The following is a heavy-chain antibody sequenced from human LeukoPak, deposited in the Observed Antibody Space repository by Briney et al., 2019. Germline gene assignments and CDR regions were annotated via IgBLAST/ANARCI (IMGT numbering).Heavy chain of an antibody. V-gene: IGHV4-30-2*01. D-gene: IGHD6-19*01. CDR3: ARARESMRTAGSFFDF. Sequence: SQTLSLTCGVSGDSISSGDYSWSWIRQPPGNGLEWIGYIYHSGHTNYNPSLKSRISISVDRSKNQFSLKLRSVTAADTAVYYCARARESMRTAGSFFDFWGQGVLVTVSS. CDR2: IYHSGHT. J-gene: IGHJ4*02. CDR1: GDSISSGDYS.